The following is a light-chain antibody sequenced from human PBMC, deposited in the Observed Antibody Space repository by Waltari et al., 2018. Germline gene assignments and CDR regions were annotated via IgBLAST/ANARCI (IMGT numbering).Light chain of an antibody. CDR2: EVT. CDR1: SSDVGTYNY. J-gene: IGLJ1*01. Sequence: QSALTQSASVSGSPGQSITISCTGTSSDVGTYNYVSWYQQYPGKAPTLVLYEVTNRPSGVSYRSSGSKAGSTASLTISGLQPDDEAHDYCSSYTSATTLVVFGPGTWVTV. CDR3: SSYTSATTLVV. V-gene: IGLV2-14*01.